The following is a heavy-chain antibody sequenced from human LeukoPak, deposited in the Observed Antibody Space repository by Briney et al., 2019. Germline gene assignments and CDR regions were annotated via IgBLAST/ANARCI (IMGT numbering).Heavy chain of an antibody. CDR2: IYYSGST. J-gene: IGHJ4*02. Sequence: SETLSLTCTVSGGSMSSSSYYWGWIRQPPGKGLEWIGSIYYSGSTYYNPSLKSRVTISVDTSKNQFSLRLSSVTAADTAVYYCARRPYTSGWYYYFDCCGQATLVTVSS. CDR1: GGSMSSSSYY. CDR3: ARRPYTSGWYYYFDC. V-gene: IGHV4-39*01. D-gene: IGHD6-19*01.